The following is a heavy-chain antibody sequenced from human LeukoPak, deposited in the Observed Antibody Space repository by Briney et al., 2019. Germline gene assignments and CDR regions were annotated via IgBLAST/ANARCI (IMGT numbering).Heavy chain of an antibody. D-gene: IGHD2-2*01. CDR2: ISSSSAYV. CDR1: GFTFSSYS. J-gene: IGHJ5*02. Sequence: GGSLRLSCAASGFTFSSYSMNWVRQAPGKGLEWVSSISSSSAYVYYADSVKGRFTISRDNAKNSLYLQMNSLRAEDTAVYYCARGRGYCSSTSCQNWFDPWGQGTLVTVSS. CDR3: ARGRGYCSSTSCQNWFDP. V-gene: IGHV3-21*01.